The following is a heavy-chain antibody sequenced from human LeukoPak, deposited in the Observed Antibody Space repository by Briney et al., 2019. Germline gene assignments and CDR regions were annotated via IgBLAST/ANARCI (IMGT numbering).Heavy chain of an antibody. CDR2: IYYSGNT. CDR1: GGSISSYY. Sequence: SETLSLTCTVSGGSISSYYWSWIRQPPGKGLEWIGNIYYSGNTNYNPSLKSRVTISVDTSKNHLSLKLKSVTAADTAVYYCARDSPGFDYWGQGALVTVSS. V-gene: IGHV4-59*01. CDR3: ARDSPGFDY. J-gene: IGHJ4*02.